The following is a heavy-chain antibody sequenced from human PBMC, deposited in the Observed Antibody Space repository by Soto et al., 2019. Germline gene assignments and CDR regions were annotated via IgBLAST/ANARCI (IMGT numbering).Heavy chain of an antibody. J-gene: IGHJ4*02. CDR3: AREGWREGPFDY. D-gene: IGHD3-3*01. CDR2: ISAYNGNT. V-gene: IGHV1-18*01. Sequence: GASVEVSCKXSGYTFTSYGISWVRQAPGQGLEWMGWISAYNGNTNYAQKLQGRVTMTTDTSTSTAYMELRSLRSDDTPVYYCAREGWREGPFDYWGQGTLVNVSS. CDR1: GYTFTSYG.